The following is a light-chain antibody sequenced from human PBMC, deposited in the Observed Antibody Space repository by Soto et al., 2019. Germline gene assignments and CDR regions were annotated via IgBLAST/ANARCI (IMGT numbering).Light chain of an antibody. CDR3: CSYARSSTHVV. CDR2: EGS. CDR1: SSDVGSYNL. J-gene: IGLJ2*01. Sequence: QSALTQPASVSGSPGQSITISCTGTSSDVGSYNLVSWYQQHPGKAPKVMIYEGSKRPSGVSNRFSGSKSGNTASLTISGLKAEDEADYYCCSYARSSTHVVFGGGTKLTVL. V-gene: IGLV2-23*01.